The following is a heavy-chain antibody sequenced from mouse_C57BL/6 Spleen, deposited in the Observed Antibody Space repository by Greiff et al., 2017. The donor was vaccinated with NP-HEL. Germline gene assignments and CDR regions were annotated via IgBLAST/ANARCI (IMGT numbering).Heavy chain of an antibody. Sequence: QVQLQQPGAELVKPGASVKLSCKASGYTFTSYWMHWVKQRPGQGLEWIGMIHPNSGSTNYNEKFKSKATLTVDKSSSTAYMQLSSLTSEDSAVYYCARDGYGSRDWYFDVWGTGTTVTVSS. CDR3: ARDGYGSRDWYFDV. D-gene: IGHD1-1*01. V-gene: IGHV1-64*01. J-gene: IGHJ1*03. CDR1: GYTFTSYW. CDR2: IHPNSGST.